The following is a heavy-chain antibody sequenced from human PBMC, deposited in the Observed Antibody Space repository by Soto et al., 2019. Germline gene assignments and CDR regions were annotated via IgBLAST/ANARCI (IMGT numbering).Heavy chain of an antibody. CDR2: ISYSGST. Sequence: QVQLQESGPGLVKPSQTLSLTCTVSGGSISSGGYYWSWIRQHPGKGLEWIGYISYSGSTYYNRSLKSRVTIAVDTSNNQFTRKLNSVTAADTAVYYCSRFGIGIFGGTGNWFDPLGQGTLVTVSS. CDR1: GGSISSGGYY. J-gene: IGHJ5*02. CDR3: SRFGIGIFGGTGNWFDP. V-gene: IGHV4-31*03. D-gene: IGHD3-3*01.